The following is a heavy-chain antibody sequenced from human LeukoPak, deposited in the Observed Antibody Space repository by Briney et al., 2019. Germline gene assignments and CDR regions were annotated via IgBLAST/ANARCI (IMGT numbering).Heavy chain of an antibody. CDR1: GFTFSSYG. J-gene: IGHJ4*02. CDR3: AKDGYYGSGSYLDY. Sequence: GGSLRLSCAASGFTFSSYGMHWVRQAPGKGLEWVAFIRYDGSNKYYADSVKGRFTISRDNSKNTLYLQMNSLRAEDTAVYHCAKDGYYGSGSYLDYWGQGTLVTVSS. D-gene: IGHD3-10*01. CDR2: IRYDGSNK. V-gene: IGHV3-30*02.